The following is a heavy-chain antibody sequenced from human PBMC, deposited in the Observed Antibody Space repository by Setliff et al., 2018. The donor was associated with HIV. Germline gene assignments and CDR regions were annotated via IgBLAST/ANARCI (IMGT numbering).Heavy chain of an antibody. V-gene: IGHV3-15*01. CDR3: TRTMIRGVITDSN. CDR1: GFSFSDAW. CDR2: IKTRVDGGAV. Sequence: PGGSLRLSCVGSGFSFSDAWMIWVRQSPGKGLEWVGRIKTRVDGGAVDYAPPVKGRFTISREDSTDTLYLEMNSLRTEDTAVYYCTRTMIRGVITDSNWGQGTLVTVSS. J-gene: IGHJ4*02. D-gene: IGHD3-10*01.